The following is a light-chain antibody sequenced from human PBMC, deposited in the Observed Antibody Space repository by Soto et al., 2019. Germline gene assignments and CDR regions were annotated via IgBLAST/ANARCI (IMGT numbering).Light chain of an antibody. Sequence: QSALTQPASVSGSPGQSITISCTGTSSDVGGYNYVSWYQHHPGKAPKLMIYEVSNRPSGVSNRFSGSKSGNTASLTISGLQAEDEADYYCSSFRSNSTPRVFGGGTKVTVL. CDR2: EVS. CDR1: SSDVGGYNY. CDR3: SSFRSNSTPRV. V-gene: IGLV2-14*01. J-gene: IGLJ3*02.